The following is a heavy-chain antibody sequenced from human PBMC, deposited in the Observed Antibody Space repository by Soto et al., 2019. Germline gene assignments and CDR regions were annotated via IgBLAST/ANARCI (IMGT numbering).Heavy chain of an antibody. CDR1: GYSITAGGYY. CDR2: FYSSGSI. V-gene: IGHV4-31*03. J-gene: IGHJ5*02. Sequence: SETLSLTCFVSGYSITAGGYYWSWIRHHPGKGLEWIGSFYSSGSIIYNPSLTSRVSISGDTSSNQFSMSLTSVTAADTARYYCARMYSSGSGWFHPWGQGTLVTVSS. CDR3: ARMYSSGSGWFHP. D-gene: IGHD6-19*01.